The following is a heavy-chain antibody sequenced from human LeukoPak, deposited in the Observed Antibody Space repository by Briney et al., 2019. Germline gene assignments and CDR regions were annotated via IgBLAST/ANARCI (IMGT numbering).Heavy chain of an antibody. CDR2: IYSGGST. J-gene: IGHJ4*02. Sequence: GGSLRLSCAASGFTVSSNYMSWVRQAPGKGLERVSVIYSGGSTYYADSVKGRFTISRDNSKNTLYLQMNSLRAEDTAVYYCARARNSIYDSSGYYDYWGQGTLVTVSS. D-gene: IGHD3-22*01. CDR1: GFTVSSNY. V-gene: IGHV3-66*01. CDR3: ARARNSIYDSSGYYDY.